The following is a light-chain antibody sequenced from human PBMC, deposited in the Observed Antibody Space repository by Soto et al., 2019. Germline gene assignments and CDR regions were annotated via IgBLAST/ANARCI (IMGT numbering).Light chain of an antibody. CDR3: SSYTSSSTLV. J-gene: IGLJ3*02. V-gene: IGLV2-14*01. CDR2: DVS. Sequence: QPASVSGSPGQSITSSCTGTSSDVGGYNYVSWYQQHPGKAPKLMIYDVSNRPSGVSNRFSGSKSGNTASLTISGLQAEDEADYYCSSYTSSSTLVFGGGTKLTVL. CDR1: SSDVGGYNY.